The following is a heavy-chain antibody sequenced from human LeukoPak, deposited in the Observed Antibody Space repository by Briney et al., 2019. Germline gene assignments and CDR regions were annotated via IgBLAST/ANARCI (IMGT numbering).Heavy chain of an antibody. CDR1: GFSFSTYW. V-gene: IGHV3-23*01. CDR3: AKARNWGSGYFDY. CDR2: ISGSSGST. Sequence: GGSLRLSCAASGFSFSTYWMSWVRQAPGKGLEWVSVISGSSGSTYYADSVKGRFTISRDNSKNTLYLQMNSLRAEDTAVYYCAKARNWGSGYFDYWGQGTLVTVSS. J-gene: IGHJ4*02. D-gene: IGHD7-27*01.